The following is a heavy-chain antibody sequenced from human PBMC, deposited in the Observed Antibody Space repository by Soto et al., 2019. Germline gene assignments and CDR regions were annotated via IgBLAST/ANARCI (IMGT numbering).Heavy chain of an antibody. CDR3: ARGKLWGITIVRGVPRWFAP. CDR2: INHSGST. D-gene: IGHD3-10*01. V-gene: IGHV4-34*01. Sequence: SAALCLTRAVYGGFSSGYYWSGSREPPGKGLEWIGEINHSGSTNYDPSLKSRVTISVDTSKNQFSLKLSSVTAADTAVYYCARGKLWGITIVRGVPRWFAPWSQGTLVTVS. CDR1: GGFSSGYY. J-gene: IGHJ5*02.